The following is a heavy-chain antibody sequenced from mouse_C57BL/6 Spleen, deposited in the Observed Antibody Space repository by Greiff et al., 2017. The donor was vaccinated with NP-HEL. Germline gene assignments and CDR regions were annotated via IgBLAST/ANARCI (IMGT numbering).Heavy chain of an antibody. D-gene: IGHD2-4*01. CDR3: AKACYDFVMGY. J-gene: IGHJ4*01. CDR1: GYTFTSYG. CDR2: IHPNSGST. Sequence: QVQLQQSGAELVKPGASVKLSCKASGYTFTSYGMHWVKQRPGQGLEWIGTIHPNSGSTNYNEKFKSKATLTVDKSSSTAYMQLGSLTSEDSAVYYCAKACYDFVMGYWGQGASVTVSS. V-gene: IGHV1-64*01.